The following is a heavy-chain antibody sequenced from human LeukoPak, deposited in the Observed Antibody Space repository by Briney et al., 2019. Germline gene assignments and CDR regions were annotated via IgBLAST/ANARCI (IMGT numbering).Heavy chain of an antibody. CDR1: GFTFSSYG. CDR3: TKDRGAFGELLSISDY. D-gene: IGHD3-10*01. V-gene: IGHV3-33*06. Sequence: GGSLRLSCAASGFTFSSYGMHWVRQAPGKGLEWVAVIWYDGSNKYYADSVKGRFTISRDNSKNTVYLQMNSLRAEDTAVYYCTKDRGAFGELLSISDYWGQGTLVTVAS. CDR2: IWYDGSNK. J-gene: IGHJ4*02.